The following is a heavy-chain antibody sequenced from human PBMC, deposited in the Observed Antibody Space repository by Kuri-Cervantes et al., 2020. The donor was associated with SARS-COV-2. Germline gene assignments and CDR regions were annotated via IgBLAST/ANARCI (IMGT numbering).Heavy chain of an antibody. CDR3: ARHVVSGWSGYFDY. CDR1: GGSISSYY. Sequence: GSLRLPCTVSGGSISSYYWSWIRQPAGKGLEWIGRIYTSGSTNYNPSLKSRVTMSVDTSKNQFSLKLSSVTAADTAVYYCARHVVSGWSGYFDYWGQGTLVTVSS. CDR2: IYTSGST. V-gene: IGHV4-4*07. J-gene: IGHJ4*02. D-gene: IGHD3-3*01.